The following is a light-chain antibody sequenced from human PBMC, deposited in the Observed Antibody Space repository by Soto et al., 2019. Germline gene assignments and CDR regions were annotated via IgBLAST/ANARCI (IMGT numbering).Light chain of an antibody. CDR3: QQYNNWPPYT. CDR1: KSVGST. J-gene: IGKJ2*01. V-gene: IGKV3-15*01. Sequence: EIVMTQSPATLSVSPGEKATLSCRASKSVGSTLAWYQQKPGQAPRLLIYGASTRATGIPARFSGSGSGTEFTLTISSLQSEDFAVYYCQQYNNWPPYTFGQGTKLEIK. CDR2: GAS.